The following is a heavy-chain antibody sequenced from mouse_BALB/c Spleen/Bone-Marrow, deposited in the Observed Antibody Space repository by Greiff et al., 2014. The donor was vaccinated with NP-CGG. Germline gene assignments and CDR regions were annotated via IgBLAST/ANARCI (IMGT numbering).Heavy chain of an antibody. CDR1: GYTFTSYW. CDR3: QNPYFDY. Sequence: LQQSGSELVRPGAPVKLSCKASGYTFTSYWMHWVKRRPGQGLEWIGNIYPGSGSTNYDEKFKSKATLTVDTSSSTAYMQLSSLTSEDSAVYYCQNPYFDYWGQGTTLTVSS. CDR2: IYPGSGST. J-gene: IGHJ2*01. V-gene: IGHV1S22*01.